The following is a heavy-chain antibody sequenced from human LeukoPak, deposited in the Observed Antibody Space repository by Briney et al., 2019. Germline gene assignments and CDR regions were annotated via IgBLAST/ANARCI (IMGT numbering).Heavy chain of an antibody. CDR2: IYPGDSDT. J-gene: IGHJ4*02. D-gene: IGHD5-18*01. CDR1: GYSYTTYW. CDR3: ASGIRGYSYGSDY. V-gene: IGHV5-51*01. Sequence: GESLKISCKGSGYSYTTYWIGWVRQMPGKGLEWMGIIYPGDSDTRYSPSFQGQVTISADKSISTAYLQWSSLKASDTAMYYCASGIRGYSYGSDYWGQGTLVTVSS.